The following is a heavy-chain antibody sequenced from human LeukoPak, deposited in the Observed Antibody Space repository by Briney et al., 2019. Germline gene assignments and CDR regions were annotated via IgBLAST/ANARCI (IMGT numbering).Heavy chain of an antibody. D-gene: IGHD3-22*01. CDR1: GYTFTGYY. Sequence: ASVKVSCKASGYTFTGYYMHWVRQAPGQGLEWMGWISAYNGNTNYAQKLQGRVTMTTDTSTSTAYMELSSLRSEDTAAYYCARDENYYDSSGYLGYWGQGTLVTVSS. CDR2: ISAYNGNT. J-gene: IGHJ4*02. V-gene: IGHV1-18*04. CDR3: ARDENYYDSSGYLGY.